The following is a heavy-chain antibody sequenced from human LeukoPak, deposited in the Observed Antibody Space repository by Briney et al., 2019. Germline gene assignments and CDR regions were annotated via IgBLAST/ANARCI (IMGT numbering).Heavy chain of an antibody. V-gene: IGHV3-23*01. CDR2: ISGSGGST. CDR1: GFTFSSYA. Sequence: PGGSLRLSCAASGFTFSSYAVSWVRQAPGKGLEWVSAISGSGGSTYYADSVKGRFTISRDNSKNTLCLQMNSLRAEDTAVYYCANSIYGDYVNYWGQGTLVTVSS. J-gene: IGHJ4*02. CDR3: ANSIYGDYVNY. D-gene: IGHD4-17*01.